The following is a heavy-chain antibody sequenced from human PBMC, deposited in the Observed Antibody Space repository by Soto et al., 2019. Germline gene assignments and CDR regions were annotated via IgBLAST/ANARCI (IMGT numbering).Heavy chain of an antibody. CDR2: INHSGST. V-gene: IGHV4-34*01. CDR1: GGSFSGYY. CDR3: ARKLGLRARYFDL. J-gene: IGHJ2*01. Sequence: SETLSLTCAVYGGSFSGYYWSWIRQPPGKGLEWIGEINHSGSTNYNPSLKSRVTISVDTSKNQFSLKLSSVTAADTAVYYCARKLGLRARYFDLWGRGTLVTVSS.